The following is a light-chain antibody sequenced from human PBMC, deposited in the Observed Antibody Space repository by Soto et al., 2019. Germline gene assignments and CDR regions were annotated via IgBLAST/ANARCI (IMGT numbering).Light chain of an antibody. CDR3: QSYDSSLSGWV. J-gene: IGLJ1*01. V-gene: IGLV1-40*01. CDR1: SSNIGAGYD. Sequence: SVLTQPPSVSGAPGQRVIISCTGSSSNIGAGYDVHWYQQLPGTAPKLLIYGNSNRPSGVPDRFSGSKSGTSASLAITGLQAEDEADYYCQSYDSSLSGWVFGSGTKVTGL. CDR2: GNS.